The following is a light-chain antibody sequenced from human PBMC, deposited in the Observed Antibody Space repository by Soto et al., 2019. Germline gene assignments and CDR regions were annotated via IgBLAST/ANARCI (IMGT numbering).Light chain of an antibody. CDR1: SSDVGAYNY. V-gene: IGLV2-14*01. CDR3: GSYTSSSTVV. J-gene: IGLJ2*01. CDR2: EVS. Sequence: QSELTQPASVSGSPGQSITISCIGTSSDVGAYNYVSWYQQHPGKAPKLMVYEVSNRPSRVSNRFSGSKSGNPASLTISGLQTEDEADYYCGSYTSSSTVVFGGGTKLTVL.